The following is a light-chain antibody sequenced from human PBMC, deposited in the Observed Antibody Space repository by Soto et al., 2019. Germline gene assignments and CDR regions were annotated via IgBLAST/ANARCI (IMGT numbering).Light chain of an antibody. CDR2: GPS. V-gene: IGKV3-20*01. J-gene: IGKJ1*01. CDR3: HQYGSAPAWT. Sequence: EIVLTQSPGTLSLFPGERATLSCRASQSISSNYLAWYQQKPGQAPRLLIHGPSNRATGIPDRFSGAGSGTDFTLTISRLEPADFAVYYCHQYGSAPAWTFGQGTKVEIK. CDR1: QSISSNY.